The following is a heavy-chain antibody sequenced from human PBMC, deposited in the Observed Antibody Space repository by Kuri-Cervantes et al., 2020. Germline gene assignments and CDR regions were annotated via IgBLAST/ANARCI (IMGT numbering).Heavy chain of an antibody. CDR2: ISGSGGTT. CDR1: GFTFSSCA. Sequence: GESLKISCAASGFTFSSCALSWVRRAPGKGLEWVSAISGSGGTTYYADSVKGRFTISRDNSKNTLYLQMNSLRAEDTAVYYCARMFPTAFCGGDCYFDFWGQGTLVTVSS. V-gene: IGHV3-23*01. CDR3: ARMFPTAFCGGDCYFDF. D-gene: IGHD2-21*02. J-gene: IGHJ4*02.